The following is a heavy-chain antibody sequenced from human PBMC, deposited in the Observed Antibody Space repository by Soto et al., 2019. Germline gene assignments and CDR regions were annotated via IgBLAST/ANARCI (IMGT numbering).Heavy chain of an antibody. CDR1: GLSFSNYW. V-gene: IGHV3-74*01. CDR3: AGRTDYFDY. CDR2: ISPEVSST. Sequence: PGGSLRLSCVDSGLSFSNYWMHWVRQGPGKGLLWVSRISPEVSSTNYADSAEGRFTISRDNAKNTVYLQMNSLRAEDTAVYYYAGRTDYFDYSGQGTLVIVSA. J-gene: IGHJ4*02.